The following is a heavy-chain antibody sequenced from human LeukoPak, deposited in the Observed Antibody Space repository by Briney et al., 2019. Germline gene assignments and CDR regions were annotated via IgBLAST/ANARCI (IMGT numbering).Heavy chain of an antibody. D-gene: IGHD2-2*01. J-gene: IGHJ4*02. CDR2: IITHNGNT. Sequence: GASVKVSCKASGYTFSIYGFSWVRQAPGQGLEWMGWIITHNGNTNYTQKLQGRVTMTTDTSTTTAYMELRSLRSDDTAVYYCARGYCSSTSCYAVDYWGQGTLVAVSS. CDR1: GYTFSIYG. CDR3: ARGYCSSTSCYAVDY. V-gene: IGHV1-18*01.